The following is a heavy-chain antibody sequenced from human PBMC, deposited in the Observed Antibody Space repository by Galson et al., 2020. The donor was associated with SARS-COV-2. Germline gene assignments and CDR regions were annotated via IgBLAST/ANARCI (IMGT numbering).Heavy chain of an antibody. CDR1: GFTFSSYA. CDR2: ISYVGSNK. Sequence: GGSLRLSCAASGFTFSSYAMHWVRQAPGKGLEWVAVISYVGSNKYYADSVKGRFTISRDNSKNPLYLQMNSLRAEDTAVYYCAGGRVEVAAAGLSYWGQGTLVTVSS. V-gene: IGHV3-30-3*01. D-gene: IGHD6-13*01. CDR3: AGGRVEVAAAGLSY. J-gene: IGHJ4*02.